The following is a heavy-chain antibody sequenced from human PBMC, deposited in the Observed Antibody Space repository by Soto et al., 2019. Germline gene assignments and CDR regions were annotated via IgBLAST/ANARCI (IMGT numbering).Heavy chain of an antibody. CDR3: ARDVLGNHYYYGMDV. Sequence: PGGSLRLSCAASGFTFSSYGMHWVRQAPGKGLEWVAVIWYDGSNKYYADSVKGRFTISRDNSKNTLYLQMNSLRAEDTAVYYCARDVLGNHYYYGMDVWGKGTTVNVSS. V-gene: IGHV3-33*01. J-gene: IGHJ6*04. D-gene: IGHD7-27*01. CDR1: GFTFSSYG. CDR2: IWYDGSNK.